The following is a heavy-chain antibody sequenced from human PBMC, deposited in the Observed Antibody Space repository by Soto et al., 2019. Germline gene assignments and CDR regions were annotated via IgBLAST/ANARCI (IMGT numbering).Heavy chain of an antibody. CDR2: IRSNGRNI. D-gene: IGHD4-17*01. V-gene: IGHV3-11*01. CDR1: GFTFSDYY. Sequence: GESLKISCAASGFTFSDYYMSWIRQAPGKGLEWVSYIRSNGRNIYYADSVKGRFTVSRDNAKNSLYLQVNSLRAEDTAVYYCARAMNYGDLFDYWGQGTLVTVSS. CDR3: ARAMNYGDLFDY. J-gene: IGHJ4*02.